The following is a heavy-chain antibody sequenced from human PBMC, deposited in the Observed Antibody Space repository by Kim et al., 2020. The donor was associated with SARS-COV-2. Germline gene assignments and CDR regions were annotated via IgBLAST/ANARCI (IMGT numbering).Heavy chain of an antibody. J-gene: IGHJ6*02. Sequence: SETLSLTCTVSGGSVSSGSYYWSWIRQPPGKGLEWIGYIYYSGSTDYKPSLKSRVTISLDTSKNQFSLKLNSVTAADTAVYYCARGFGSSGFFGDYYYYGMDVWGQGTTVTVAS. CDR1: GGSVSSGSYY. V-gene: IGHV4-61*01. D-gene: IGHD6-19*01. CDR3: ARGFGSSGFFGDYYYYGMDV. CDR2: IYYSGST.